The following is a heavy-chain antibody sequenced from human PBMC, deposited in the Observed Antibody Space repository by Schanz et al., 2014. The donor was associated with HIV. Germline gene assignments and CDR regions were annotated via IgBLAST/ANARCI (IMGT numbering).Heavy chain of an antibody. D-gene: IGHD1-20*01. CDR2: ISGSGGST. CDR3: AKTSITLGMDV. J-gene: IGHJ6*02. V-gene: IGHV3-23*01. CDR1: GFTLSSYA. Sequence: EVQLLESGGGLVQPGGSLRLSCVASGFTLSSYAMSWVRQAPGKGLAWVSSISGSGGSTFYADSVKGRFTISRDNSKNTLYLQINGLRVEDTAVYYCAKTSITLGMDVWGQGTTVTVSS.